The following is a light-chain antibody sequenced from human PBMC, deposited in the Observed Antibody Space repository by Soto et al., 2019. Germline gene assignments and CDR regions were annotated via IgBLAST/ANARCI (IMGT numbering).Light chain of an antibody. V-gene: IGKV1-5*03. CDR1: QSISTW. CDR2: KAS. CDR3: HQYDSYSPP. Sequence: DIQMTQSPSTLSASVGDRVTITCRASQSISTWLAWYQQKPGKAPKLLIYKASTLERGVPSRFSGSGSGTEFTLTISSLQPDDFATYYCHQYDSYSPPFGQGTRLVIK. J-gene: IGKJ5*01.